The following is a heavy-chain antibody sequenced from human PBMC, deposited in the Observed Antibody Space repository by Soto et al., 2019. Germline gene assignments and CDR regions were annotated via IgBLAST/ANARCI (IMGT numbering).Heavy chain of an antibody. Sequence: PGGSLRLSCAASGFTFSSYSMNWVRQAPGKGLEWVSSISSSSSYIYYADSVKGRFTISRDNAKNSLYLQMNSLRAEDTAVYYCARDIVATIAGRLSYYYMDVWGKGTTVTVSS. CDR1: GFTFSSYS. D-gene: IGHD5-12*01. CDR2: ISSSSSYI. CDR3: ARDIVATIAGRLSYYYMDV. V-gene: IGHV3-21*01. J-gene: IGHJ6*03.